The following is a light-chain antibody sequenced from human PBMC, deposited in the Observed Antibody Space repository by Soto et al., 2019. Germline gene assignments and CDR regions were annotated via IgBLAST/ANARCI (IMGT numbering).Light chain of an antibody. CDR3: KQYNSYPWK. CDR2: KMS. CDR1: QSISAW. J-gene: IGKJ1*01. V-gene: IGKV1-5*03. Sequence: DIQMTQSPSTLFASVGDTVSITCRSSQSISAWLDWYQKRPGKAPKLLIYKMSASERGVPSRFSGSGSGTEFTLTIRSLQPEDFEPYYCKQYNSYPWKFGQGTKVDIK.